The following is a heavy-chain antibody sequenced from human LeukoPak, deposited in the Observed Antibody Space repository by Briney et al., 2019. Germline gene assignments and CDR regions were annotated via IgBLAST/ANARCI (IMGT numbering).Heavy chain of an antibody. Sequence: SETLSLTCAVSGGSISSGGYSWSWIRQPPGKGLEWIGYIYYSGSTYYNPSLKSRVTISVDTSKNQFSLKLSSVTAADTAVYYCAREVARKEGYDSSGYYFDYYYGMDVWGQGTTVTVSS. J-gene: IGHJ6*02. V-gene: IGHV4-31*11. D-gene: IGHD3-22*01. CDR3: AREVARKEGYDSSGYYFDYYYGMDV. CDR1: GGSISSGGYS. CDR2: IYYSGST.